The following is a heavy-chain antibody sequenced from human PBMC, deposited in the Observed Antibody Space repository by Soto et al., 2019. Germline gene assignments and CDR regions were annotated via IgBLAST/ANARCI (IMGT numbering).Heavy chain of an antibody. CDR3: AREGIAVAGKDNYGMDV. CDR1: GYTFTSYG. Sequence: ASVKVSCKASGYTFTSYGISWVRQAPGQGLEWMGWISAYNGNTNYAQKLQGRVTMTTDTSTSTAYMELRSLRSDDTAVYYCAREGIAVAGKDNYGMDVWGQGNTVTVSS. D-gene: IGHD6-19*01. CDR2: ISAYNGNT. J-gene: IGHJ6*02. V-gene: IGHV1-18*01.